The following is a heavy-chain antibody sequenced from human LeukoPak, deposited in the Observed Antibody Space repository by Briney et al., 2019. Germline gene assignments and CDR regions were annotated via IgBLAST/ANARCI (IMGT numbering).Heavy chain of an antibody. CDR1: GFTFSGYY. CDR3: ASGIEGEMATILLDY. D-gene: IGHD5-24*01. V-gene: IGHV3-11*01. J-gene: IGHJ4*02. Sequence: GGSLRLSCAASGFTFSGYYMSWIRQAPGKGLEWVSYISSSGSTIYYADSVKGRFTISRDNAKNSLYLQMNSLRAEDTAVYYCASGIEGEMATILLDYWGQGTLVTVSS. CDR2: ISSSGSTI.